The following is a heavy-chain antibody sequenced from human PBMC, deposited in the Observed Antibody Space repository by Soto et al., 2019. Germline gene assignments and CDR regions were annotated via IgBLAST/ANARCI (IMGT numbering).Heavy chain of an antibody. Sequence: QVQLVQSGAEVKKPGSSVKVSCKASGGTFSSYAISWVRQAPGQGLEWMGGIIPIFGTANDAQKFQGRVTITADDSTSTAYMELSSRRSEDTAVYYCARHVPAAGYYYGMDVWGQGTTVTVSS. V-gene: IGHV1-69*12. CDR1: GGTFSSYA. CDR2: IIPIFGTA. CDR3: ARHVPAAGYYYGMDV. J-gene: IGHJ6*02. D-gene: IGHD2-2*01.